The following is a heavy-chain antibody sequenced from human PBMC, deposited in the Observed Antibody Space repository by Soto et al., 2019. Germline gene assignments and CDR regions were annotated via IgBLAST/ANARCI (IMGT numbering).Heavy chain of an antibody. V-gene: IGHV4-34*01. D-gene: IGHD3-10*01. J-gene: IGHJ5*02. CDR3: ARVSAILLWFGERWFFGWFDP. CDR2: INHSGST. CDR1: GGSFSGYY. Sequence: QVQLQQWGAGLLKPSETLSLTCAVYGGSFSGYYWSWIRQPPGKGLEWIGEINHSGSTNYNPSLTSRVTISVDTSKNQFSLKLSSVTAADTAVYYCARVSAILLWFGERWFFGWFDPWGQGTLVTVSS.